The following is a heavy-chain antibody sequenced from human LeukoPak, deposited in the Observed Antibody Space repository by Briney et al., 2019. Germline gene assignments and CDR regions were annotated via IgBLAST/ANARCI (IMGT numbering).Heavy chain of an antibody. V-gene: IGHV3-30*18. J-gene: IGHJ3*02. Sequence: GGSLRLSCAVSGFTFSGFGMHWVRQAPGKGLEWVAVISYDGNSKFYGDSVKGRFTISRDNSKDTLYLQMTSLRPEDTAIYYCAKLWGTYDPLDIWGQGTLVTVSS. CDR3: AKLWGTYDPLDI. CDR1: GFTFSGFG. D-gene: IGHD3-16*01. CDR2: ISYDGNSK.